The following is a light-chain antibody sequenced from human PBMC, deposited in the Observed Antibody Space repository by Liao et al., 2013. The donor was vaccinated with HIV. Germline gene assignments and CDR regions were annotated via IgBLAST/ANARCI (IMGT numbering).Light chain of an antibody. CDR3: QVWDSSSDHPGYV. CDR2: QDS. J-gene: IGLJ1*01. CDR1: NIGSKS. V-gene: IGLV3-21*01. Sequence: SYVLTQPPSVSVAPGKTARITCGGNNIGSKSVHWYQQKPGQSPVLVIYQDSKRPSGIPERFSGSNSGNTATLTISRVEAGDEADYYCQVWDSSSDHPGYVFGTGTKVTVL.